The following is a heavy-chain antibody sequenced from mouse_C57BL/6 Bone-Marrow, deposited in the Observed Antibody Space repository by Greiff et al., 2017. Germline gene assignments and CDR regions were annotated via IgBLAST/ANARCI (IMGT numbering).Heavy chain of an antibody. J-gene: IGHJ2*01. D-gene: IGHD1-1*01. CDR2: IYPGSGNT. V-gene: IGHV1-76*01. Sequence: QVQLKQSGAELVRPGASVKLSCKASGYTFTDYYINWVKQRPGQGLEWIARIYPGSGNTYYNEKFKGKATLTAEKSSSTAYMQLSSLTSEDSAVYFCAITTVVEYYFDYWGQGTTLTVSS. CDR3: AITTVVEYYFDY. CDR1: GYTFTDYY.